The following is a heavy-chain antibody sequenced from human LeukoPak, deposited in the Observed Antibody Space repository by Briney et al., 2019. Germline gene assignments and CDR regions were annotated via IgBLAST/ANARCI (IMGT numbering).Heavy chain of an antibody. J-gene: IGHJ6*02. Sequence: GESLKISCKGFGFSFTNSWIGWVRQMPGKGLEWMGIIYPGDSDTRYSPSFQGQVTISADKSISTAYLQWSSLKASDTAIYYCVRYRSAGYYYGMDVWGQGTTVTVSS. CDR2: IYPGDSDT. D-gene: IGHD1-14*01. CDR1: GFSFTNSW. V-gene: IGHV5-51*01. CDR3: VRYRSAGYYYGMDV.